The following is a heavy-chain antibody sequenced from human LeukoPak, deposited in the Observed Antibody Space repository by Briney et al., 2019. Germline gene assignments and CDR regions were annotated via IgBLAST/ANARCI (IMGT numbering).Heavy chain of an antibody. CDR3: ARDGLWFGELPYYYYYMDV. V-gene: IGHV4-4*02. CDR1: GVSISSTNW. J-gene: IGHJ6*03. D-gene: IGHD3-10*01. Sequence: PSETLSLTCAVHGVSISSTNWWSWVRQAPGKGLEWIGEIYHGDGTTNYNPSLKSRVTIAVDKSKNQFSLKLSSVTAADTAEYYCARDGLWFGELPYYYYYMDVWGKGTTVTVSS. CDR2: IYHGDGTT.